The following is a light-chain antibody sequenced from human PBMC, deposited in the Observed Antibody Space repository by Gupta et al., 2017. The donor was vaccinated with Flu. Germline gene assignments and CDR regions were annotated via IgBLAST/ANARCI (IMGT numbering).Light chain of an antibody. CDR2: STS. CDR1: RDISRY. V-gene: IGKV1-9*01. J-gene: IGKJ4*01. Sequence: GDRVTITCRASRDISRYVAWYQQKPGRAPNLLIYSTSILQGGVPSRFSGSGSGAEFTLTISSLQPEDFATYFCQQVNSFPLTFGGGTKVEI. CDR3: QQVNSFPLT.